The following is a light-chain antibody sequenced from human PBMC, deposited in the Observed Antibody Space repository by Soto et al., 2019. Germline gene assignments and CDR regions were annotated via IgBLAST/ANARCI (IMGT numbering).Light chain of an antibody. J-gene: IGKJ1*01. V-gene: IGKV1-5*03. CDR2: KAS. Sequence: DIQMTQSLSTLSASVGDRVTITCRASQSINTWLAWYQLKPGRAPKLLIYKASTLESGVSSRFSGSGSGTEFTLTISSLQPDDFATYYCQQYQTYSQFGQGTRVEIK. CDR3: QQYQTYSQ. CDR1: QSINTW.